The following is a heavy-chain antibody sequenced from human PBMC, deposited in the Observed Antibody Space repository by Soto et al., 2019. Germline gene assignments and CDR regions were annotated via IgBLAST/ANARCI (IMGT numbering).Heavy chain of an antibody. Sequence: SETLSLTCTVSGGSISSGDYYWSWIRQPPGKGLEWIGYIYYSGSTYYNPSLKSRVTISVDTSKNQFSLKLSSATAADTAVYYCARGIYGSGSYYKYNWFDPWDQGTLVTVSS. CDR1: GGSISSGDYY. J-gene: IGHJ5*02. CDR3: ARGIYGSGSYYKYNWFDP. V-gene: IGHV4-30-4*01. D-gene: IGHD3-10*01. CDR2: IYYSGST.